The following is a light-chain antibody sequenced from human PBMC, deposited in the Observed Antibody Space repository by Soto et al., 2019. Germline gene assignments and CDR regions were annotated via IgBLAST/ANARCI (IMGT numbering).Light chain of an antibody. V-gene: IGLV2-14*01. CDR3: SSYTSSSTQV. J-gene: IGLJ1*01. CDR1: SSDVGGYNY. CDR2: DVS. Sequence: QSVLAQPASVSGSPGQSITISCTGTSSDVGGYNYVSWYQQHPGKAPKLMIYDVSNWPSGVSNRFSGSKSGNTASLTFSGLQAEDEADYYCSSYTSSSTQVFGTGTKVTVL.